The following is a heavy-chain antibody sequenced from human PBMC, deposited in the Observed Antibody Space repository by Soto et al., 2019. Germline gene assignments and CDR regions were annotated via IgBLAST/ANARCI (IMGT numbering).Heavy chain of an antibody. CDR3: ARAFTGSSPFWGLDV. D-gene: IGHD6-6*01. CDR2: INPGDPNT. CDR1: GYTFPSYA. J-gene: IGHJ6*02. Sequence: ASVKVSCKASGYTFPSYAMHWVRQAPGQRLDWMGWINPGDPNTKYSQKFQDRVTITRDTSASTAYMELSSLRSEDTAVYYCARAFTGSSPFWGLDVWGQGTTVTVSS. V-gene: IGHV1-3*01.